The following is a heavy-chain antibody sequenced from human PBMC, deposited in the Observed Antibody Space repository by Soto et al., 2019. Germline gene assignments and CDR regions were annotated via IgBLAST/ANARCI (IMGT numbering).Heavy chain of an antibody. J-gene: IGHJ6*02. Sequence: SETLSLTCTVSGGPISSYYWSWIRQPPGKGLEWIGYIYYSGSTNYNPSLKSRVTISVDTSKNQFSLKLSSVTAADTAVYYCARVLYDSSGYYYYYGMDVWGQGTTVTVSS. CDR2: IYYSGST. CDR1: GGPISSYY. V-gene: IGHV4-59*01. D-gene: IGHD3-22*01. CDR3: ARVLYDSSGYYYYYGMDV.